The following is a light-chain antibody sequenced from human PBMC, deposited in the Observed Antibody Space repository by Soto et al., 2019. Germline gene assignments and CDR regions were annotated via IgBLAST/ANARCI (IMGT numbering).Light chain of an antibody. J-gene: IGLJ1*01. CDR1: SSDVGGYNC. V-gene: IGLV2-14*01. CDR2: DVS. Sequence: QSVLTQPASVSGSPGQSITISCTGTSSDVGGYNCVSWYQQHPGKAPKLMICDVSSRPSGVSDRFSGSKSGNTASLTISGLQAEDEADYYCSSYTSSSTLVFGTGTKVTVL. CDR3: SSYTSSSTLV.